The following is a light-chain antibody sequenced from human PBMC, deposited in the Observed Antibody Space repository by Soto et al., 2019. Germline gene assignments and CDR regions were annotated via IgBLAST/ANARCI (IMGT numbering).Light chain of an antibody. CDR1: SSNIGAGYD. Sequence: QSVLTQPPSVSGAPGQRVTISCTGSSSNIGAGYDVHWYQPLPGTAPKLLIYGNTNPAPGVPDRFSGSKSGTSASLAITGRRAEHEADYYCQSYDSSLRGWVFGGGTKLTVL. CDR3: QSYDSSLRGWV. V-gene: IGLV1-40*01. CDR2: GNT. J-gene: IGLJ3*02.